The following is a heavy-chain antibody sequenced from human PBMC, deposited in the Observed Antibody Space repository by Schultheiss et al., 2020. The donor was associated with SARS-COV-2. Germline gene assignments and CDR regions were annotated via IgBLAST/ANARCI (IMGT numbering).Heavy chain of an antibody. CDR3: ARGSKGYDFWSGWPTLFDY. J-gene: IGHJ4*02. CDR1: VGSISSYY. V-gene: IGHV4-59*12. CDR2: IYYSGST. D-gene: IGHD3-3*01. Sequence: SETLSLTCTVSVGSISSYYWSWIRQPPGKGLEWIGYIYYSGSTNYNPSLKSRVTISVDTSKNQFSLKLSSVTAADTAVYYCARGSKGYDFWSGWPTLFDYWGQGTLVTVSS.